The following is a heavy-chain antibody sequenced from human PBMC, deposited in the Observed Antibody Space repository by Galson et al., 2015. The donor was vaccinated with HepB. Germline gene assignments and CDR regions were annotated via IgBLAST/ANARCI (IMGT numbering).Heavy chain of an antibody. V-gene: IGHV1-3*01. CDR2: ITAGNGKT. Sequence: SVKVSCKASGYTFTRHTMHWVRQAPGQGLEWMGWITAGNGKTEYSQKFQGRVTITRDTSANTGYMELRSLRSEDTAVYYCARTPQEGATGWFDPWGQGTLVTVSS. D-gene: IGHD1-26*01. J-gene: IGHJ5*02. CDR3: ARTPQEGATGWFDP. CDR1: GYTFTRHT.